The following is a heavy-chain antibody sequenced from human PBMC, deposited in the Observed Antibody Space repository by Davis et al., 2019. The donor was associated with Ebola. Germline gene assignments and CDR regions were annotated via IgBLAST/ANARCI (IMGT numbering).Heavy chain of an antibody. D-gene: IGHD6-25*01. CDR2: IIPIFGTA. Sequence: AASVTVSCQASGGTFSSYAISWVRQAPGQGLEWMGGIIPIFGTANYAQKFQGRVTITADESTSTAYMSLSSLRSEDTAVYYCARDAASGAAEYWGQGTLVTVSS. V-gene: IGHV1-69*13. J-gene: IGHJ4*02. CDR3: ARDAASGAAEY. CDR1: GGTFSSYA.